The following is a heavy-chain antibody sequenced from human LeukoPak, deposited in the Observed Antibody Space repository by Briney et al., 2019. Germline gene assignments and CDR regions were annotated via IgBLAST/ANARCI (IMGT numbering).Heavy chain of an antibody. V-gene: IGHV4-59*01. CDR1: GGSISSYY. CDR3: ARDNRLYYYDSSGYTLLNWFDP. J-gene: IGHJ5*02. D-gene: IGHD3-22*01. Sequence: SETLSLTCTVSGGSISSYYWSWIRQPPGKGLEWIGYIYYSGSTNYNPSLKSRVTISVDTSKNQFSLKLSSVTAADTAVYYCARDNRLYYYDSSGYTLLNWFDPWGQGTPVTVSS. CDR2: IYYSGST.